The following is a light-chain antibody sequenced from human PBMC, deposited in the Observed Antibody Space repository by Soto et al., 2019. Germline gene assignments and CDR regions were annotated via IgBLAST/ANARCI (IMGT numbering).Light chain of an antibody. Sequence: EIVLTQSPDTLSLSPGERATLSCRSSQSVSSSYLAWYQHKPGQAPRLIIYDASSRATGIPDRFSGSGSGTDFTLTISRLEPEDFAVYYCQQYGSSPLTFGGGTKVDIK. CDR2: DAS. CDR1: QSVSSSY. CDR3: QQYGSSPLT. J-gene: IGKJ4*01. V-gene: IGKV3-20*01.